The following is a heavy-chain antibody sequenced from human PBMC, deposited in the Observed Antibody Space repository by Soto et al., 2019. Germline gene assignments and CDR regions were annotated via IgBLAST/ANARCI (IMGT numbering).Heavy chain of an antibody. D-gene: IGHD3-3*01. CDR2: ISASNGNT. J-gene: IGHJ5*02. Sequence: ASVKVSCKDSGYTFTSYGISWVRQAPGQGLEWMGWISASNGNTNYAQKLQGRVTMTADTSTSTAYMELRSLRSDDTAVYYCARWLVYDFWSTYYGFTWFDPWGQGTPVTVSS. V-gene: IGHV1-18*01. CDR3: ARWLVYDFWSTYYGFTWFDP. CDR1: GYTFTSYG.